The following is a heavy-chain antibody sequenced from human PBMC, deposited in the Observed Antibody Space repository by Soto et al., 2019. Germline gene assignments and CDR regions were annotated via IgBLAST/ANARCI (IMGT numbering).Heavy chain of an antibody. D-gene: IGHD6-19*01. CDR3: ARWGIAVAATREEDP. CDR2: ISAYNGNT. V-gene: IGHV1-18*01. CDR1: GYTFTTYG. J-gene: IGHJ5*02. Sequence: ASVKVSCKASGYTFTTYGISWVRQATGQGLEWMGWISAYNGNTNYAQKFQGRVTMTTDISTITAYMELRSLRFDDTAVYYCARWGIAVAATREEDPWGQGTQVTVSS.